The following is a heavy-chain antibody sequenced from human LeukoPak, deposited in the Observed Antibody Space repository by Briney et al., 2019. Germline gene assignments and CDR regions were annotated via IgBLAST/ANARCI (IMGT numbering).Heavy chain of an antibody. CDR3: ARDGYSYGRTYNWFDP. CDR2: IYYSGST. J-gene: IGHJ5*02. V-gene: IGHV4-59*01. Sequence: PETLSLTCTVSGGSISSYYWSWIRQPPGKGLEWIGYIYYSGSTNYNPSLKSRVTISVDTSKNQFSLKLSSVTAADTAVYYCARDGYSYGRTYNWFDPWGQGTLVTVSS. CDR1: GGSISSYY. D-gene: IGHD5-18*01.